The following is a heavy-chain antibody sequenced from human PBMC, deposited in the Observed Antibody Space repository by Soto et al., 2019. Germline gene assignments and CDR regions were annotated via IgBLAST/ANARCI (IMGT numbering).Heavy chain of an antibody. D-gene: IGHD3-10*01. Sequence: QMQLAESGGNVVQPGRSLRLSCVASGFTFRSFGMHWVRQAPGKGLEWVATITHDGNKEYYADSVKGRFTVSRDNSRETIYLEMNSVRADDAAVYYCAKDMGPSPRPPDSLDIWGQGTVVTVSS. V-gene: IGHV3-30*18. CDR1: GFTFRSFG. CDR2: ITHDGNKE. J-gene: IGHJ3*02. CDR3: AKDMGPSPRPPDSLDI.